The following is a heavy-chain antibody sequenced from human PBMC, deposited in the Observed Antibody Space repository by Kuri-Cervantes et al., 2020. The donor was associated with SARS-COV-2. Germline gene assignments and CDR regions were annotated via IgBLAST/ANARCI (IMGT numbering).Heavy chain of an antibody. CDR3: ARAAEGRYYFDY. CDR2: IVPISHTT. Sequence: SVKVSCKASGGTYSSYAISWVRQAPGQGLEWMGRIVPISHTTYYAQKLQGRVTITADESTSTVHMELSSLRSEDTAIYYCARAAEGRYYFDYWGQGTLVTVSS. J-gene: IGHJ4*02. CDR1: GGTYSSYA. V-gene: IGHV1-69*13.